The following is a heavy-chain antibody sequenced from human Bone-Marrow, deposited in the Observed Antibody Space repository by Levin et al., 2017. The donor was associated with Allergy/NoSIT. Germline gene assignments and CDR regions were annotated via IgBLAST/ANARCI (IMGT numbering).Heavy chain of an antibody. J-gene: IGHJ1*01. Sequence: GESLKISCAASGFTFSSYAMSWVRQAPGKGLEWVSAISGSGGSTYYADSVKGRFTISRDNSKNTLYLQMNSLRAEDTAVYYCAKDLIGAAGRRRRLGGYFQHWGQGTLVTVSS. CDR2: ISGSGGST. V-gene: IGHV3-23*01. CDR1: GFTFSSYA. CDR3: AKDLIGAAGRRRRLGGYFQH. D-gene: IGHD6-13*01.